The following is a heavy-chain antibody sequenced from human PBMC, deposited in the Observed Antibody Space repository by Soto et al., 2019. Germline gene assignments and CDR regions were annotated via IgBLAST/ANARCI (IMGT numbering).Heavy chain of an antibody. D-gene: IGHD3-10*01. CDR3: ARSVRPLSWFDS. Sequence: VVSLRVWWSAAGVNSVDLAVRWILQKPGKGLEWVSGIGGSGATIYYTDSVKGRFTISRDNSQNTVYLQMNSPRADDTAVYYCARSVRPLSWFDSWGQGKLVTVSS. J-gene: IGHJ5*01. CDR1: GVNSVDLA. CDR2: IGGSGATI. V-gene: IGHV3-23*01.